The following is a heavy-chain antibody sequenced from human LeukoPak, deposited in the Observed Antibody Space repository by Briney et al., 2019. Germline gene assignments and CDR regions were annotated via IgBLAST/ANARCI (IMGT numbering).Heavy chain of an antibody. CDR2: INPNSGGT. CDR3: ARGGAELAHEPFDY. D-gene: IGHD1-1*01. Sequence: GASVKVSCKTSGYTFTSYGINWVRQAPGQGLEWMGWINPNSGGTNYAQKFQGRVTMTRDTSISTAYMELSRLRSDDTAVYYCARGGAELAHEPFDYWGQGTLVTVSS. J-gene: IGHJ4*02. V-gene: IGHV1-2*02. CDR1: GYTFTSYG.